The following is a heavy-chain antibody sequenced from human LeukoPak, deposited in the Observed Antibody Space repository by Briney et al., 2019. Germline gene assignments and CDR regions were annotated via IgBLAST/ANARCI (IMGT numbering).Heavy chain of an antibody. Sequence: SETLSLTCTVSGGSISSSSYYWGWIRQPPGKGLEWIGSIYHSGRTYYNPSLKSRVTISVDTSKNQFSLKLSSVTAADTAVYYCARIYGSGSYFTDYWGQGTLVTVSS. J-gene: IGHJ4*02. CDR2: IYHSGRT. CDR3: ARIYGSGSYFTDY. D-gene: IGHD3-10*01. V-gene: IGHV4-39*07. CDR1: GGSISSSSYY.